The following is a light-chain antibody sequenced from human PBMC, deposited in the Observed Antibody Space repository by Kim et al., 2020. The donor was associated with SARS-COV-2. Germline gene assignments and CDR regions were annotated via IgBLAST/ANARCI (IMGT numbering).Light chain of an antibody. CDR1: SSDVGAYNY. Sequence: GQSVTISCTGPSSDVGAYNYVSWFRQHPGKAPKLIIYEVSKRPSGVPDRFSGSKSGNTASLPVSGLQAEDEADYHCSSYGGSHNFVFGGGTQLTVL. CDR3: SSYGGSHNFV. CDR2: EVS. V-gene: IGLV2-8*01. J-gene: IGLJ2*01.